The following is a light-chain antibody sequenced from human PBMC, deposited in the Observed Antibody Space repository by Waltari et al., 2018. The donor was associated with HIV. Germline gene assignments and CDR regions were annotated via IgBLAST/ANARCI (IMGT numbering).Light chain of an antibody. V-gene: IGLV1-47*01. CDR2: RNA. CDR1: NSNVGKHY. J-gene: IGLJ6*01. CDR3: ASWDDALSSWL. Sequence: QSGLRPPPSTSRPPGQRVVISCSGRNSNVGKHYVSLFQQLPGAAPRLLIYRNARRPSGVPDRFTAAKSGSSASLVISGLRSDDEAEYFCASWDDALSSWLFGGGTKLTVL.